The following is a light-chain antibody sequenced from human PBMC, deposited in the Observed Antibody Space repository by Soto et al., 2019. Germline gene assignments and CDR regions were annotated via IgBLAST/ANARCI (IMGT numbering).Light chain of an antibody. CDR2: EVS. CDR3: SSYVTSGTLV. CDR1: SSAIGGSVY. J-gene: IGLJ3*02. V-gene: IGLV2-14*01. Sequence: QSALTQAASVSGSPGQSITISCTGTSSAIGGSVYVSWYQKQPGKAPKVIIYEVSDRPSGVSDRFSGSKSGNTASLTISGLQAEDEADYYCSSYVTSGTLVFGGGTKLTVL.